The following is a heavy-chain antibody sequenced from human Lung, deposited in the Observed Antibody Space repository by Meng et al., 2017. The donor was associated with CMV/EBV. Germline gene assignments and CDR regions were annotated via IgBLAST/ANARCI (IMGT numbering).Heavy chain of an antibody. CDR2: ISGSGGST. CDR1: GFTFSSYA. V-gene: IGHV3-23*01. D-gene: IGHD4-11*01. Sequence: GGSLRLXCAVSGFTFSSYAMSWVRQAPGKGLEWVSAISGSGGSTYYADSVKGRFTISRDNSKNTLYLQMNSLRAEDTAVYYCAKGISNYVHPNWFDPWGQGXLVTVSS. CDR3: AKGISNYVHPNWFDP. J-gene: IGHJ5*02.